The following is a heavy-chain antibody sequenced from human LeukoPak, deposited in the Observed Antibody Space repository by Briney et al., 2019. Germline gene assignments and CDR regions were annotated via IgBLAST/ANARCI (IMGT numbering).Heavy chain of an antibody. J-gene: IGHJ4*02. D-gene: IGHD3-9*01. CDR1: GGSISSYY. CDR2: IYSSGST. V-gene: IGHV4-4*07. CDR3: ARDGQSHDILGY. Sequence: SETLSLTCTASGGSISSYYWSWIRQPAGKGLEWIGRIYSSGSTNYNPSLKSRVTMSVDMSKNQLSLKLSSVTAADTAVYYCARDGQSHDILGYWGQGTLVTVSS.